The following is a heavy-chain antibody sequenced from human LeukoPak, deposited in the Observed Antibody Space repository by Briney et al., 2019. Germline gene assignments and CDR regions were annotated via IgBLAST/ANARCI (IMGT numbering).Heavy chain of an antibody. D-gene: IGHD1-26*01. V-gene: IGHV1-46*01. CDR3: ARDVGSVSYNMDV. Sequence: ASVKVSCKASGYSFIRYHIHWVRQAPGQGLEWMGVLKLYDGSISHAQKFQGRVTMTSDTSTSTVYMELSSLRSEDTAVYFCARDVGSVSYNMDVWGQGTTVTVSS. CDR2: LKLYDGSI. J-gene: IGHJ6*02. CDR1: GYSFIRYH.